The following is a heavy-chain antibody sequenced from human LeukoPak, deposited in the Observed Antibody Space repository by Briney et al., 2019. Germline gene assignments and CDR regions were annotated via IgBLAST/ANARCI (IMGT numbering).Heavy chain of an antibody. CDR1: GGSISTSSYY. J-gene: IGHJ4*02. D-gene: IGHD3-22*01. V-gene: IGHV4-39*07. CDR3: AREDYYNSGGYYLDY. Sequence: PSETLSLTCTVSGGSISTSSYYWGWVRQPPGKGLEWIGNIYHSGSTNYSPSLKGRVTISVDTSKNQFSLKLSSVTAADTAVYFCAREDYYNSGGYYLDYWGQGTLVTVSS. CDR2: IYHSGST.